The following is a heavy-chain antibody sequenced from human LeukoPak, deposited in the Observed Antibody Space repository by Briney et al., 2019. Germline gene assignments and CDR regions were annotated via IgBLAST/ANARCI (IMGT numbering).Heavy chain of an antibody. V-gene: IGHV4-59*01. CDR2: IYYSGGT. CDR1: GGSISSYY. CDR3: ARGAAAAGRLGFDY. J-gene: IGHJ4*02. D-gene: IGHD6-13*01. Sequence: PSETLSLTCTVSGGSISSYYWSWIRQPPGKGLEWIGYIYYSGGTNYNPSLKSRVTISVDTSKNQFSLKLSSVTAADTAVYYCARGAAAAGRLGFDYWGRGTLVTVSS.